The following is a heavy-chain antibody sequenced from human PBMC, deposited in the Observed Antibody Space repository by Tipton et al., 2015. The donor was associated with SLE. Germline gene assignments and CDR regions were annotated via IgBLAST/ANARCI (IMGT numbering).Heavy chain of an antibody. Sequence: QLVQSGAEVKKPGESLKISCKGSGYSFTSYWIGWVRQMPGKGLEWMGNIYPGDSDTRYSPSFQGQVTISADKSISTAYLQWSSLKASDTAMYYCARRPSGFTIPGAWFAPWGQGTLGTVSS. CDR1: GYSFTSYW. CDR3: ARRPSGFTIPGAWFAP. CDR2: IYPGDSDT. D-gene: IGHD3-9*01. J-gene: IGHJ5*02. V-gene: IGHV5-51*03.